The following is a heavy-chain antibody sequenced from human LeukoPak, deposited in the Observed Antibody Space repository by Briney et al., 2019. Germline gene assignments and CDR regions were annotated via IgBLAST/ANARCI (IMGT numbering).Heavy chain of an antibody. V-gene: IGHV3-23*01. CDR3: AKDRYYYDSSGYLDY. CDR2: ISGSGGST. Sequence: QTGGSLRLSCAASGFTFSIYAMSWVRQAPGKGLEWVSAISGSGGSTYYADSVKGRFTISRDNSKNTLYLQMNSLRAEDTAVYYCAKDRYYYDSSGYLDYWGQGTLVTVSS. CDR1: GFTFSIYA. D-gene: IGHD3-22*01. J-gene: IGHJ4*02.